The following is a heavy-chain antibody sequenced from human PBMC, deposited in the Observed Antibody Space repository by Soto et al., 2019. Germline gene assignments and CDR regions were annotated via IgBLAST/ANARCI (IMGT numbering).Heavy chain of an antibody. CDR3: TRDWGPPVPHGYDS. V-gene: IGHV4-31*03. CDR1: GGSVTSGGYY. Sequence: QVQLQESGPGLVRPSQTLSLTCTVSGGSVTSGGYYWSWIRHCPGKGLEWIGYIYSAGDTYYNPSLAGRVVMSLDTSNNHFSLQLTSVTVADTALYYCTRDWGPPVPHGYDSWGQGILVTVSS. D-gene: IGHD7-27*01. J-gene: IGHJ5*01. CDR2: IYSAGDT.